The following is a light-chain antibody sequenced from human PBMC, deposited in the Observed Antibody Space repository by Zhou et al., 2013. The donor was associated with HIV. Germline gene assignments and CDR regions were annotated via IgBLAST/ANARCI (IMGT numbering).Light chain of an antibody. Sequence: EIVMTQSPATLSVSPGERATLSCRASQSVSSNLAWYQQKPGQAPRLLIYGASTRVTGTPARFSGSGSGTEFTLTINSLQSEDFAVYYCQQYNNWPPVTFGGGTKVEIK. CDR2: GAS. V-gene: IGKV3-15*01. J-gene: IGKJ4*01. CDR1: QSVSSN. CDR3: QQYNNWPPVT.